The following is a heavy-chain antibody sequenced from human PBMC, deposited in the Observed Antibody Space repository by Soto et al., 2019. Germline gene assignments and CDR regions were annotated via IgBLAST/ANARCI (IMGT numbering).Heavy chain of an antibody. J-gene: IGHJ6*02. CDR2: ISYDGSNK. Sequence: QVQLVESGGGGVQPGRSLRLSCAASGLTFSSYGMHGVRQAQGKGREWVAVISYDGSNKYYADSVKGRFTISRDNSKNTLYLQMNSLRAEDTAVYYCAANGVIQQGDYGMDVWGQGTTVTVSS. V-gene: IGHV3-30*03. CDR3: AANGVIQQGDYGMDV. D-gene: IGHD2-8*01. CDR1: GLTFSSYG.